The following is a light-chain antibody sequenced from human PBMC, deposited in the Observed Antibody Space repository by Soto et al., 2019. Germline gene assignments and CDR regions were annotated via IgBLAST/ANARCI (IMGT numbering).Light chain of an antibody. V-gene: IGKV3-11*01. CDR1: RSVSNY. CDR2: DAS. CDR3: QQRSNWPCT. Sequence: EIVLTQSPATLSLSPGERATLSCRASRSVSNYLAWYQQKPGQAPRLLMYDASSRATGIPARFSGSGSGTDFTLTISSLETEDFAVYYCQQRSNWPCTFGGGTKVEI. J-gene: IGKJ4*01.